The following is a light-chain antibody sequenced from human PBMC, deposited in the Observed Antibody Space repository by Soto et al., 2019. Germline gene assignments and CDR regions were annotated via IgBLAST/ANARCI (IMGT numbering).Light chain of an antibody. CDR1: SSDVGGYNY. CDR3: CSYAGSSTWV. CDR2: EVN. J-gene: IGLJ3*02. Sequence: QSALTQPPSASGSPGQSVTISCTGTSSDVGGYNYVSWFQQHPGKAPKLIIHEVNQRPSGVPDRFSGSKSGNTASLTVSGLQAEDEGTYYCCSYAGSSTWVFGGGTKLTVL. V-gene: IGLV2-8*01.